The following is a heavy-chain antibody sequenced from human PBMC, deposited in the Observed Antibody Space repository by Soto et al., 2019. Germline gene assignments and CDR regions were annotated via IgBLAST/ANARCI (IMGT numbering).Heavy chain of an antibody. J-gene: IGHJ1*01. Sequence: GGSLRLSCAASGFTFISYGMHWVRQAPGKGLEWVAVIWYDGSNKYYADSVKGRFTISRDNSKNTLYLQMNSLRAEDTAVYYCSKGNWNYGIPDAYSGQGSLVTVSA. D-gene: IGHD1-7*01. CDR1: GFTFISYG. CDR3: SKGNWNYGIPDAY. V-gene: IGHV3-33*06. CDR2: IWYDGSNK.